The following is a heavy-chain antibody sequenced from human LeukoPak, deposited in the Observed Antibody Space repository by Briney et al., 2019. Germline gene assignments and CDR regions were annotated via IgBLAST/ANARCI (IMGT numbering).Heavy chain of an antibody. CDR2: INPNSGDT. CDR3: ARDGTFGVISMPSDY. J-gene: IGHJ4*02. V-gene: IGHV1-2*02. Sequence: AASVKVSCKASGYTFTGYYMHWLRQAPGQGLEWMGWINPNSGDTNYAQEFQGRVTMTRDTSISTAYMELTWLRSDDTAVYYCARDGTFGVISMPSDYWGQGTLVTVSS. CDR1: GYTFTGYY. D-gene: IGHD3-16*01.